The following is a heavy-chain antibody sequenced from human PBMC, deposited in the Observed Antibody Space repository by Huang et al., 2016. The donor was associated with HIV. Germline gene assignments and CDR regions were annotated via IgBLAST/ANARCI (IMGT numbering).Heavy chain of an antibody. CDR1: GGSITSHY. CDR2: IQSSGIN. CDR3: ARDADYFDSSGLFDH. Sequence: QVRLQESGPGLVKPSETLSLTCSVSGGSITSHYWSWIRQPPGKGLEWIGSIQSSGINTYTPPLKMRFTISVDPSKNQFSLKVNSVTAVDTAVYFCARDADYFDSSGLFDHWGQGTLVTVSS. D-gene: IGHD3-22*01. J-gene: IGHJ4*02. V-gene: IGHV4-59*11.